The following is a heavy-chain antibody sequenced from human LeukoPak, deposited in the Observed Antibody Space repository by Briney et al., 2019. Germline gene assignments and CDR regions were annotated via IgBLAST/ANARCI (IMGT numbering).Heavy chain of an antibody. D-gene: IGHD3-10*01. CDR1: GGSISSYY. J-gene: IGHJ6*03. V-gene: IGHV4-59*01. CDR3: ARGIHRGLDGHYYMDV. Sequence: SETLSLTCTVSGGSISSYYWSWIRQPAGKGLEWIGYIYYSGTTNYNPSLKSRATISIDTSKNQFSLKLSSVTAADTAVYYCARGIHRGLDGHYYMDVWGTGTTVTVSS. CDR2: IYYSGTT.